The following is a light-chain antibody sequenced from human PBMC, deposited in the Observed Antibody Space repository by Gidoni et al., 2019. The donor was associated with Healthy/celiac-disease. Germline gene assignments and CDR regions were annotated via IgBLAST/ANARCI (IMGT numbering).Light chain of an antibody. V-gene: IGKV1-27*01. CDR3: QKYNSALGIT. CDR1: QGISNY. J-gene: IGKJ5*01. Sequence: DSQMTQSPSSLSASVGDRVTITCRASQGISNYLAWYQQKPGKVPKLLIYAASTLQSGVPSRFSGSGSGTDFTLTISSLQPEYVATYYCQKYNSALGITFGQGTRLEIK. CDR2: AAS.